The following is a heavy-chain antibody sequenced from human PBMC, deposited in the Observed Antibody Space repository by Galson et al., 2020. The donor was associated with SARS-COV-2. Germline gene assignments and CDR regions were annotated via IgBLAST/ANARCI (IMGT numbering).Heavy chain of an antibody. CDR2: IWYEGSNK. CDR1: GFTLSSYA. D-gene: IGHD3-22*01. Sequence: GGSRRPSCAASGFTLSSYARHWVRQAPGKGLEGVAVIWYEGSNKYYADSVKGRFTISRDNSKNTLYLQMNSLRAEDTAVYYCARDGSDYYDSSGYFDYWGQGTLVTVSS. J-gene: IGHJ4*02. CDR3: ARDGSDYYDSSGYFDY. V-gene: IGHV3-33*01.